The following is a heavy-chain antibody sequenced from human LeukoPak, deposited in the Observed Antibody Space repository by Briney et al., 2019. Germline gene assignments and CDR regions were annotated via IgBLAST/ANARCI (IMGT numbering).Heavy chain of an antibody. CDR2: ISYDGSNK. Sequence: GESLTLSCAVSGFTFSSYAMHWVRQAPGKGLERVAVISYDGSNKYYAHSLKGRFTISRDNSKNPLHLKMSSVRAEDTAVYYCAKAAPWVDGYTSYYFDDWGQGTLVTVSS. CDR3: AKAAPWVDGYTSYYFDD. CDR1: GFTFSSYA. J-gene: IGHJ4*02. V-gene: IGHV3-30-3*01. D-gene: IGHD5-24*01.